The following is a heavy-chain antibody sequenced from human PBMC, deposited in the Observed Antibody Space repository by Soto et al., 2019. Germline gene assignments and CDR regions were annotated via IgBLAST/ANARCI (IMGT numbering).Heavy chain of an antibody. CDR3: VKRRAAAHFDY. V-gene: IGHV3-64D*06. CDR2: ISSNGGST. D-gene: IGHD6-13*01. J-gene: IGHJ4*02. CDR1: GFTFSSYA. Sequence: GGSLRLSCSASGFTFSSYAMHWVRQAPGKGLEYVSAISSNGGSTYYADSVKGRFTISRDNSKNTLYLQMSSLRAEDTAVYYCVKRRAAAHFDYWGQGTLVTVSS.